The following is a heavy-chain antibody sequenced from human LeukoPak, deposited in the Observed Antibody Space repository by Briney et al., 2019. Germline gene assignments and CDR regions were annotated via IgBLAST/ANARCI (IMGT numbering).Heavy chain of an antibody. Sequence: SETLSLTCTVSGGSISSYYWSWIRQPPGKGLEWIGYIYYSGSTNYNPSLKGRVTISVDTSKNQFSLKLSSVTAADTAVYYCARLEGVVVTSYYFDYWGQGTLVTVSS. D-gene: IGHD3-22*01. J-gene: IGHJ4*02. CDR2: IYYSGST. CDR1: GGSISSYY. V-gene: IGHV4-59*01. CDR3: ARLEGVVVTSYYFDY.